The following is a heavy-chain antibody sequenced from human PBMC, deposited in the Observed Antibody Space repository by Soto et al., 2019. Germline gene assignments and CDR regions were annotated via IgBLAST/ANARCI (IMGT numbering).Heavy chain of an antibody. D-gene: IGHD5-12*01. CDR2: INHSGST. Sequence: QVQLQQWGAGLLKPSETLSLTCAVYGVSFSDYYWCWVRQPPGKGLEWIGEINHSGSTNYNASLRKRVTISVDTSKNQFSLKLRSVTAADTSMYYCAGFIGYRQGRVDPWGQGTQVTVPS. CDR3: AGFIGYRQGRVDP. V-gene: IGHV4-34*01. J-gene: IGHJ5*02. CDR1: GVSFSDYY.